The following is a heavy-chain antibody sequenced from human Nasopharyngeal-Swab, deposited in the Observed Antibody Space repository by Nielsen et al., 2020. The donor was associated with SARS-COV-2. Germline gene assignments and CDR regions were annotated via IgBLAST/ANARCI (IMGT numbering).Heavy chain of an antibody. D-gene: IGHD5-18*01. J-gene: IGHJ4*02. Sequence: ASVKVSCKASGYTFTSYAMHWVRQAPRQRLEWMGWINAGNGNTKYSQKFQGRVTITRDTSASTAYMELSSLRSEDTAVYYCARDLRGYSYGYDYWGQGTLVTVSS. CDR1: GYTFTSYA. CDR3: ARDLRGYSYGYDY. CDR2: INAGNGNT. V-gene: IGHV1-3*01.